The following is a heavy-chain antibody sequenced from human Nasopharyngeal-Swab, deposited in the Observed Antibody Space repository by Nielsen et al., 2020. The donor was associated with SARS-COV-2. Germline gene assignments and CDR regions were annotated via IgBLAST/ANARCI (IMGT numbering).Heavy chain of an antibody. D-gene: IGHD5-24*01. Sequence: GESLKISCAASGFTFSSYWMHWVRQAPGKGLVWVSRINNDATTTSYADSVKGRFTISRDNAKNTLYLQMNSLRVEDTAVYYCERGLNGYNTFDYWGQGTLLTVSS. V-gene: IGHV3-74*01. CDR3: ERGLNGYNTFDY. CDR1: GFTFSSYW. CDR2: INNDATTT. J-gene: IGHJ4*02.